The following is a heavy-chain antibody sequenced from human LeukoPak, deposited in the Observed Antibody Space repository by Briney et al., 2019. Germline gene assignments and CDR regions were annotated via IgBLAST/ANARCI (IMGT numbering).Heavy chain of an antibody. CDR3: ARGLVVTHAFDI. Sequence: GESLRLSCAASGFTFSSYAMHWVRQAPGKGLEWVAVISYDGSNKYYADSVKGRFTISRDNSKNTLYLQMNSLRAEDTAVYYCARGLVVTHAFDIWGQGTMVTVSS. CDR2: ISYDGSNK. J-gene: IGHJ3*02. D-gene: IGHD3-22*01. V-gene: IGHV3-30-3*01. CDR1: GFTFSSYA.